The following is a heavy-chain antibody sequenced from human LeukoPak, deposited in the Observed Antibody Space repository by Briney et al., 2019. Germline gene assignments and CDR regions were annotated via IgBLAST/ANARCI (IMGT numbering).Heavy chain of an antibody. CDR2: IYYSGST. D-gene: IGHD2/OR15-2a*01. J-gene: IGHJ5*02. CDR1: GGSISSYY. V-gene: IGHV4-59*01. Sequence: DPSETLSLTCSVSGGSISSYYWSWIRQPPGKGLEWIGYIYYSGSTNYNPSLKSRVGISVDTSKNQFSLKMRSVTAADTAVYYCARDLSSGFDPWGQGTLVTVSS. CDR3: ARDLSSGFDP.